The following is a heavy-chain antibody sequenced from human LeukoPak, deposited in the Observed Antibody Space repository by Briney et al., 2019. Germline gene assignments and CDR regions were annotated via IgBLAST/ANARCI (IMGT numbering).Heavy chain of an antibody. D-gene: IGHD3-22*01. V-gene: IGHV3-48*04. CDR2: ISSSSTI. CDR3: ARGPRTYDSSAYYYY. CDR1: GFTFSTYS. Sequence: GGSLRLSCAASGFTFSTYSMNWVRQAPGKGLEWVSYISSSSTIYYADSVKGRFTISRDNAKNSLYLQMNTLRAEDTAVYFCARGPRTYDSSAYYYYWGQGALVTVSS. J-gene: IGHJ4*02.